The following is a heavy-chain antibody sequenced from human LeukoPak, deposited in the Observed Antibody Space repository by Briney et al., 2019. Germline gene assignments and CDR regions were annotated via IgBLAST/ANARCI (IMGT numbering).Heavy chain of an antibody. CDR3: ARSLRVRGVPDYMDV. Sequence: QAGGSLRLSCAASGFTFSSYAMTWVRQAPGKGLEWVSVIHKNAITYYADTVKGRFTISRDNSKNMLYLQMNRLRAEDTAVYYCARSLRVRGVPDYMDVWGKGTTVIISS. J-gene: IGHJ6*03. CDR1: GFTFSSYA. D-gene: IGHD3-10*01. CDR2: IHKNAIT. V-gene: IGHV3-53*01.